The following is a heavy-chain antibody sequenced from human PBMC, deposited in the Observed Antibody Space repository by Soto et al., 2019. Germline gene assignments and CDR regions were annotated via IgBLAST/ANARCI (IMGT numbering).Heavy chain of an antibody. V-gene: IGHV4-34*01. CDR2: INHSGST. J-gene: IGHJ6*02. D-gene: IGHD3-10*01. CDR3: ARAGFLYFSGTFYYYGMDV. CDR1: GGSFSGYY. Sequence: SETLSLTCAVYGGSFSGYYWSWIRQPPGKGLEWIGEINHSGSTNYNPSLKSRVTISVDTSKNQFSLKLSSVTAADTAVYYCARAGFLYFSGTFYYYGMDVWGQGTTVTVSS.